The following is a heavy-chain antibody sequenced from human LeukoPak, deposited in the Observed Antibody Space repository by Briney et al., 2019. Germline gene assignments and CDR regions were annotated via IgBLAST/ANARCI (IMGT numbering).Heavy chain of an antibody. Sequence: GGSLRLSCAASGFTFSSYAMHWVRQAPGKGLEYVSAISSNGGSTYYANSVKGRFTISRDNSKNTLYLQMGSLRAEDMAVYYCARRGIAAAGTDYWGQGTLSPSPQ. CDR3: ARRGIAAAGTDY. D-gene: IGHD6-13*01. J-gene: IGHJ4*02. CDR2: ISSNGGST. V-gene: IGHV3-64*01. CDR1: GFTFSSYA.